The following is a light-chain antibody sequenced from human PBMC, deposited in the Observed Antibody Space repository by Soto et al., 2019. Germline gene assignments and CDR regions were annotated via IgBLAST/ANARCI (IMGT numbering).Light chain of an antibody. CDR2: GVS. V-gene: IGLV2-14*01. Sequence: QSVLTQPASVSGSPGQPITISCTGTSSDVGNYNYVSWYQHHPGKAPKLLISGVSNRPSGISNRFSGSKSGNTASLTISGLQAEDEGHYYCSSFTSGNTHVFGTGTKVTLL. CDR3: SSFTSGNTHV. CDR1: SSDVGNYNY. J-gene: IGLJ1*01.